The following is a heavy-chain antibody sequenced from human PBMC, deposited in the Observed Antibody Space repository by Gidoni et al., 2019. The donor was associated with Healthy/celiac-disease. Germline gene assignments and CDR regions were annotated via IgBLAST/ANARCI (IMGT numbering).Heavy chain of an antibody. CDR3: ARLIDRGSYLTTFDY. CDR1: GGSFSGYY. CDR2: INPSGST. J-gene: IGHJ4*02. D-gene: IGHD1-26*01. Sequence: QVQLQQWGAGLLKPSETLSLTCAVYGGSFSGYYWSWIRQPPGKGLEWMGEINPSGSTNYNPSLKSRVTISVDTSKNQFSLKLSSVTAADTAVYYCARLIDRGSYLTTFDYWGQGTLVTVSS. V-gene: IGHV4-34*01.